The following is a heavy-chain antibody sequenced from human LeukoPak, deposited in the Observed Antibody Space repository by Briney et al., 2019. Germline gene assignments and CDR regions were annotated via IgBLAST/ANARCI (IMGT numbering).Heavy chain of an antibody. CDR2: ISTDASST. J-gene: IGHJ4*02. CDR1: GFTFSSYW. Sequence: GGSLRLSCAGSGFTFSSYWMHWVRQAPGKGLVWVSRISTDASSTTYADSVKGRFTISRDNAKNSLFLQMNSLRAGDTAVYYCARERDDYDDPGPLDYWGQGTLVTVSS. V-gene: IGHV3-74*01. D-gene: IGHD4-17*01. CDR3: ARERDDYDDPGPLDY.